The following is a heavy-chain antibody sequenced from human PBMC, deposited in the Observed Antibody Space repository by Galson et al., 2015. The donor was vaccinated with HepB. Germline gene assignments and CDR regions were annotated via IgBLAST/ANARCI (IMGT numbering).Heavy chain of an antibody. CDR2: ISSSSSTI. V-gene: IGHV3-48*01. D-gene: IGHD2-2*01. J-gene: IGHJ6*02. CDR3: ARDLFVEAAAMYYYGMDV. Sequence: SLRLSCAASGFTFSSYSMNWVRQAPGKGLEWVSYISSSSSTIYYADSVKGRFTISRDNAKNSLYLQMNSLRAEDTAVYCCARDLFVEAAAMYYYGMDVWGQGTTVTVSS. CDR1: GFTFSSYS.